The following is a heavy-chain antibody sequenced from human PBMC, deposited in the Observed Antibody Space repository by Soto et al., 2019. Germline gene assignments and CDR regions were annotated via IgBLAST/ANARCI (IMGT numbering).Heavy chain of an antibody. CDR1: GVTFSSYA. J-gene: IGHJ6*02. Sequence: SVKVSCKASGVTFSSYAISWVRQAPGQGLEWMGGIIPIFGTANYAQKFQGRVTITADESTSTAYMELSSLRSEDTAVYYCARRVIAARPIYYYYGMDVWGQGTTVTVSS. CDR2: IIPIFGTA. D-gene: IGHD6-6*01. V-gene: IGHV1-69*13. CDR3: ARRVIAARPIYYYYGMDV.